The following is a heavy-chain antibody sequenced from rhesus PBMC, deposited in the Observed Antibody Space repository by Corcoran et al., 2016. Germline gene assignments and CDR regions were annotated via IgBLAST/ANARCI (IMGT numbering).Heavy chain of an antibody. D-gene: IGHD6-31*01. Sequence: QVTLKESGPALVKPTQTLTLTCTFSGFSLSPRSMGVGRIRQPSRKTLEWLEHIYWNDDKYFSTSLKSRLTISKDTSKNQVVLTMTNMDPVDTATYYCARRLAAGTLYYFDYWGQGVLVTVSS. J-gene: IGHJ4*01. CDR3: ARRLAAGTLYYFDY. CDR2: IYWNDDK. V-gene: IGHV2-1*01. CDR1: GFSLSPRSMG.